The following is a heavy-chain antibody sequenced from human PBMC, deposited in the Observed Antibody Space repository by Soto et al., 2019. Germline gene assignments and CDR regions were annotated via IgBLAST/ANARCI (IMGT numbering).Heavy chain of an antibody. Sequence: ASVKVSCKASGYTFTGYYMHWVRQAPGQGLEWMGWINPNSGGTNYAQKFQGWVTMTRDTPISTAYMELSRLRSDDTAVYYCARVRSGWTVDAFDIWGQGTMVTVSS. CDR3: ARVRSGWTVDAFDI. CDR1: GYTFTGYY. D-gene: IGHD6-19*01. V-gene: IGHV1-2*04. CDR2: INPNSGGT. J-gene: IGHJ3*02.